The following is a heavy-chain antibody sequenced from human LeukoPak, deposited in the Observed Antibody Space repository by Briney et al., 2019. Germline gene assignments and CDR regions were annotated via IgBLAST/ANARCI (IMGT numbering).Heavy chain of an antibody. J-gene: IGHJ5*02. D-gene: IGHD5-24*01. CDR1: GYTFTSYG. Sequence: ALVKVSCKASGYTFTSYGISWVRQAPGQGLEWMGWISAYNGNTNYAQKLQGRVTMTTDTSTSTAYMELRSLRSDDTAVYYCARDGDWRDGYNSNWFDPWGQGTLVTVSS. CDR3: ARDGDWRDGYNSNWFDP. V-gene: IGHV1-18*01. CDR2: ISAYNGNT.